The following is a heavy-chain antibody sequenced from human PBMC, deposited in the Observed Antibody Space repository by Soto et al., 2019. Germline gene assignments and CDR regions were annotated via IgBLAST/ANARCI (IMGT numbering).Heavy chain of an antibody. CDR1: GFTFSSYW. D-gene: IGHD3-3*01. CDR2: INSDGSST. CDR3: ASTPHYDFWSGYYRTFDY. J-gene: IGHJ4*02. Sequence: GGSLRLSCAASGFTFSSYWMHWVRQAPGKGLVWVSRINSDGSSTSYADSVKGRFTISRDNAKNTLYLQMNSLRAEDTAVYYCASTPHYDFWSGYYRTFDYWGQGTLVTVSS. V-gene: IGHV3-74*01.